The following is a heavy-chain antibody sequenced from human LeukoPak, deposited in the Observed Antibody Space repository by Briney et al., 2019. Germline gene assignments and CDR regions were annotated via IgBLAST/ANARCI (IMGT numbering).Heavy chain of an antibody. J-gene: IGHJ4*02. D-gene: IGHD3-9*01. CDR1: GGSISSSSYY. CDR3: ARVELRYFDTYYFDY. Sequence: SETLSLTCTVSGGSISSSSYYWGWIRQPPGKGLEWIGSIYYSGSTYYNPSLKSRVTISVDTSKNQFSLKLSSVTAADTAVYYCARVELRYFDTYYFDYWGQGTLVTVSS. CDR2: IYYSGST. V-gene: IGHV4-39*01.